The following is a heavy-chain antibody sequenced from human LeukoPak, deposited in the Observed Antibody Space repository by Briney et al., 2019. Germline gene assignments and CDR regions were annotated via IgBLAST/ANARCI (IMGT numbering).Heavy chain of an antibody. CDR2: ISYDGSTT. Sequence: PGGSLRLSCAASGFTFSKSGMHWVRQTPGKGLEWVAVISYDGSTTYYADSVKGRFTISRDNSKNTLYLQMNSLRAEDTAVYYCANLHDYWGQGTLVTVSS. CDR1: GFTFSKSG. J-gene: IGHJ4*02. V-gene: IGHV3-30*18. CDR3: ANLHDY.